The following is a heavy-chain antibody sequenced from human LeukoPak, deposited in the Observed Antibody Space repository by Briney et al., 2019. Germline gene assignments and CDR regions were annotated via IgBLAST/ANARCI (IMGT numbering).Heavy chain of an antibody. CDR2: ISSSGSTI. CDR3: AKDPVLRFLEWSSPSYFDY. Sequence: GGSLRLSCAASGFTFSDYYMSWIRQAPGKGLEWVSYISSSGSTIYYADSVKGRFTISRDNSKNTLYLQMNSLRAEDTAVYYCAKDPVLRFLEWSSPSYFDYWGQGTLVTVSS. V-gene: IGHV3-11*01. J-gene: IGHJ4*02. CDR1: GFTFSDYY. D-gene: IGHD3-3*01.